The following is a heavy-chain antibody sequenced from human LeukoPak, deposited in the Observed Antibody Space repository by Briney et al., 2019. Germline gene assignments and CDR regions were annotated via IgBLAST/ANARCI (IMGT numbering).Heavy chain of an antibody. D-gene: IGHD2-21*01. V-gene: IGHV1-69*04. J-gene: IGHJ4*02. CDR1: GGTFSSYA. CDR2: IIPILGIA. CDR3: ASIVGWGGFDY. Sequence: SVKVSCKASGGTFSSYAISWVRQAPGQGLEWMGRIIPILGIANYAQKFQGRVTITADKSTSTAYMELSSLRSEDTAVYYCASIVGWGGFDYWGQGTLVTVSS.